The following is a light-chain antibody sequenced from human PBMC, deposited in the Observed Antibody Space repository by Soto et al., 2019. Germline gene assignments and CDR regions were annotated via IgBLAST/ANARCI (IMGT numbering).Light chain of an antibody. CDR2: GAS. J-gene: IGKJ4*01. CDR1: QSVSSSS. V-gene: IGKV3-20*01. Sequence: EIVLTQSPGTLSLSPGERATLSCRASQSVSSSSLAWYQQKPGQAPRLLVYGASRRATDIPDRFSGSGSGTDFTLTISRLEPEDFAVYYCQQYGSSPLTFGGGTKVDIK. CDR3: QQYGSSPLT.